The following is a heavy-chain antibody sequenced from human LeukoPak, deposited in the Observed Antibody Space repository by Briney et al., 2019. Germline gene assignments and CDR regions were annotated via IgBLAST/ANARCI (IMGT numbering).Heavy chain of an antibody. D-gene: IGHD2-2*01. CDR2: INPNSGGT. CDR1: GYTFTGYY. Sequence: ASVKVSCKASGYTFTGYYMHWVRQAPGQGLEWMGWINPNSGGTNYAQKFQGRVTMTRDTSISTAYMELSRLRSDDTAVYYCARTRVYCSSTSCYRDWFDPWGQGTLVTVSS. CDR3: ARTRVYCSSTSCYRDWFDP. J-gene: IGHJ5*02. V-gene: IGHV1-2*02.